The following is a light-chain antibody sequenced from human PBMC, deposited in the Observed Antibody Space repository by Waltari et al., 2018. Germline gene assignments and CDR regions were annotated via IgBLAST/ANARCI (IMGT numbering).Light chain of an antibody. Sequence: SYELTQAPSVTVSPGQTARIACSGDALADQYAYWYQQRPGRAPVAVIYKDTKRPSGIPGRFSGSSSGKTGTLTISGVQAEDESDYYCQSADSTGSDVIFGGGTKLTVL. J-gene: IGLJ2*01. CDR1: ALADQY. CDR2: KDT. V-gene: IGLV3-25*03. CDR3: QSADSTGSDVI.